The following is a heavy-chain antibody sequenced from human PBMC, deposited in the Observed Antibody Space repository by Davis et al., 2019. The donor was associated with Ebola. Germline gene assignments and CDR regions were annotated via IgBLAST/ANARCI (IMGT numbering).Heavy chain of an antibody. Sequence: ASVKVSCKASGYTLAAYYLHWVRQAPGQGPEWIGWINPNSDDTKSAQKFRGRVTMTWDTSITTASMELNRLTSDDTAVYFCARGGYSGSWYFFDYWGQGTLVAVSS. CDR1: GYTLAAYY. CDR3: ARGGYSGSWYFFDY. CDR2: INPNSDDT. D-gene: IGHD6-13*01. V-gene: IGHV1-2*02. J-gene: IGHJ4*02.